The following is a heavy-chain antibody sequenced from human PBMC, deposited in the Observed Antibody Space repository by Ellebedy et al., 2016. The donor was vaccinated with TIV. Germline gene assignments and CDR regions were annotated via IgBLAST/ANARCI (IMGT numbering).Heavy chain of an antibody. Sequence: GGSLRLSXAASGFTFSSYSMNWVRQAPGKGLEWVSYISSSSSTIYYADSVKGRFTISRDNAKNSLYLQMNSLRDEDTAVYYCAGGRDVGYCSGGSCYALDYWGQGTLVTVSS. CDR1: GFTFSSYS. CDR2: ISSSSSTI. V-gene: IGHV3-48*02. J-gene: IGHJ4*02. D-gene: IGHD2-15*01. CDR3: AGGRDVGYCSGGSCYALDY.